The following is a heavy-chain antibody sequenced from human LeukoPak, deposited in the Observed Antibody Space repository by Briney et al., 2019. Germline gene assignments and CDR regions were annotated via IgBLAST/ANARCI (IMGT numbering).Heavy chain of an antibody. CDR1: GFTFSSYA. D-gene: IGHD3-10*01. Sequence: GGSLRLSCAASGFTFSSYAIHWVRQAQGKGLEWVAVISYDGTYKYYADSVKGRFNISRDNSKNTLFLQMNSLRAEDTAVYYCARGAVRGVMGYWGQGTLVTVSS. CDR2: ISYDGTYK. J-gene: IGHJ4*02. CDR3: ARGAVRGVMGY. V-gene: IGHV3-30-3*01.